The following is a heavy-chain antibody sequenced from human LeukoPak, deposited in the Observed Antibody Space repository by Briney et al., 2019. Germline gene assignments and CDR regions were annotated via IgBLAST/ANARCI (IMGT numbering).Heavy chain of an antibody. CDR3: ARDHSSSGWYEAWFDP. D-gene: IGHD6-19*01. J-gene: IGHJ5*02. Sequence: PGGSLRLSCAASGFTFSSYEMNWVRQAPGKGLEWVSYISSSGSTIYYADSVKGRFTISRDNTKNSLYLQINSLRAEDTAVYYCARDHSSSGWYEAWFDPWGQGTLVTVSS. V-gene: IGHV3-48*03. CDR2: ISSSGSTI. CDR1: GFTFSSYE.